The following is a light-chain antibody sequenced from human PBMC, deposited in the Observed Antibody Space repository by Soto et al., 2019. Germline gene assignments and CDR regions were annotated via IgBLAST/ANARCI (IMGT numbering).Light chain of an antibody. V-gene: IGKV3-20*01. CDR1: QSVHSGY. CDR2: GAS. Sequence: DIVLTQSPGTLSLSPGERATLSCRASQSVHSGYLAWYQQIPGQAPRLLVYGASSRPPGIPDRCRGSGSGTDFSLDISRLEPEDFAVYFCQQYGSSPWTFGRGTKVEIK. J-gene: IGKJ1*01. CDR3: QQYGSSPWT.